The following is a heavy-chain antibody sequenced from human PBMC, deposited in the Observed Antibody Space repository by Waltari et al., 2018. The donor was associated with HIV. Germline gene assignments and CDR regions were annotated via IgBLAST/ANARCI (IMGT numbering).Heavy chain of an antibody. CDR1: GGSISSSSYY. CDR3: ARHSLTYYYDSSGYSVAFDY. V-gene: IGHV4-39*01. D-gene: IGHD3-22*01. CDR2: IYYSGST. J-gene: IGHJ4*02. Sequence: QLQLQESGPGLVMPSETLSLTCTVSGGSISSSSYYWGWIRQPPGKGLEWIGSIYYSGSTYYNPSLKRRVTISVDTSKNQFSLKLSSVTAADTAVYYCARHSLTYYYDSSGYSVAFDYWGQGTLVTVSS.